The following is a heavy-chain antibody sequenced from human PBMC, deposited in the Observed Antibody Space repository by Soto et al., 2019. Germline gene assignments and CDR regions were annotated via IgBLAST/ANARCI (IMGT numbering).Heavy chain of an antibody. V-gene: IGHV3-30-3*01. CDR3: ARNYYGSGSYLGPFGY. Sequence: PGGSLRLSCAASGFTFSNFAIHWVRQAPGKGLEWVAVISHDGTNKYYADSVKGRFTISRDNSNNTLYLQMNSLRAEDTAVYYCARNYYGSGSYLGPFGYWGQGPLVTVSS. D-gene: IGHD3-10*01. J-gene: IGHJ4*02. CDR1: GFTFSNFA. CDR2: ISHDGTNK.